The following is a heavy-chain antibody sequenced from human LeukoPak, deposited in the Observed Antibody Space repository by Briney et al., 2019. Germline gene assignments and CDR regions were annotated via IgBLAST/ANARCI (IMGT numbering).Heavy chain of an antibody. Sequence: SETLSLTCTVSGGSISSYYWSWIRQPAGKGLEWIGRIYTSGSTNYNPSLKSRVTMSLDTSKNQFSLKLSSVTAADTAVYYCARDDYGGSPYYYYYMDVWGKGTTVTVSS. D-gene: IGHD4-23*01. CDR3: ARDDYGGSPYYYYYMDV. CDR1: GGSISSYY. CDR2: IYTSGST. J-gene: IGHJ6*03. V-gene: IGHV4-4*07.